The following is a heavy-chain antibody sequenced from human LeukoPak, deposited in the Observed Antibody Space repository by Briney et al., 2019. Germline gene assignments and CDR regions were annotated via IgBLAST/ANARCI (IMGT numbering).Heavy chain of an antibody. V-gene: IGHV3-48*03. J-gene: IGHJ4*02. CDR3: ARESGYYDSSGYSYVYDY. CDR1: GFTFSSYA. CDR2: ISSSGSTI. Sequence: PGGSLRLSCAASGFTFSSYAMNWVRQAPGKGLEWVSYISSSGSTIYYADSVKGRFTISRDNAKNSLYLQMNSLRAEDTAVYYCARESGYYDSSGYSYVYDYWGQGTLVTVSS. D-gene: IGHD3-22*01.